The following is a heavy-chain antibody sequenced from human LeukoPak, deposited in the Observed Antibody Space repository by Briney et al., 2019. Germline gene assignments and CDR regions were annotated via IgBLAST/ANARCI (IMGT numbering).Heavy chain of an antibody. CDR2: INPSGGST. CDR3: ARDTGDIVVVVAATGDY. D-gene: IGHD2-15*01. Sequence: GASVKVSCKASGYTFTSYYMHWVRQAPGQGLEWMGIINPSGGSTSYAQKFQGRVTMTTDTSTSTAYMELRSLRSDDTAVYYCARDTGDIVVVVAATGDYWGQGTLVTVSS. V-gene: IGHV1-46*01. J-gene: IGHJ4*02. CDR1: GYTFTSYY.